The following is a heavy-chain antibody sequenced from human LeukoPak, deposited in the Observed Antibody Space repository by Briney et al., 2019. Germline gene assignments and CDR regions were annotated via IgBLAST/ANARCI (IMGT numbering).Heavy chain of an antibody. CDR2: ISGSGGST. D-gene: IGHD3-10*01. Sequence: PGGSLRLSCAASGFTFSSYAMSWVRQAPGKGLEWVSAISGSGGSTYYADSVKGRFTISSDNSKNTLYLQMNSLRAEDTAVYYCAKTGTLLWFGDSRGVFDYWGQGTLVTVSS. CDR1: GFTFSSYA. J-gene: IGHJ4*02. V-gene: IGHV3-23*01. CDR3: AKTGTLLWFGDSRGVFDY.